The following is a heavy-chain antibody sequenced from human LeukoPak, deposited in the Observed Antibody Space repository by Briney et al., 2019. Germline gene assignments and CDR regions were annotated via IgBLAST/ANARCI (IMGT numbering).Heavy chain of an antibody. Sequence: PGGSLRLSCAASGFTFNNYAVMWVRQAQGQGLEWVSAITGGGRTYYADPVKGRFTISRDNSKNTLYLQMNRLRAEDTARYFCARDPNGDYIGAFDFLGQGTVVTVSS. J-gene: IGHJ3*01. V-gene: IGHV3-23*01. CDR3: ARDPNGDYIGAFDF. CDR1: GFTFNNYA. D-gene: IGHD4-17*01. CDR2: ITGGGRT.